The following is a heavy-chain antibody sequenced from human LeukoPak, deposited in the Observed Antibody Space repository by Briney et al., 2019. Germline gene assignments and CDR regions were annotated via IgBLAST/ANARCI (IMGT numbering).Heavy chain of an antibody. Sequence: PSETLSLTCAVYGGSFSGYYWSWIRQPPGKGLEWIGEINHSGSTNYNPSLKSRVTISVDTSKNQFSLKLSSVTAADTAVYYCARGGGWSFDYWGQGTLVTVSS. V-gene: IGHV4-34*01. CDR2: INHSGST. CDR1: GGSFSGYY. D-gene: IGHD6-19*01. J-gene: IGHJ4*02. CDR3: ARGGGWSFDY.